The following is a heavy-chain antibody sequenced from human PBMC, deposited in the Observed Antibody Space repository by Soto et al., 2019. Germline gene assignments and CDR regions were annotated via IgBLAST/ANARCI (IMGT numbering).Heavy chain of an antibody. V-gene: IGHV6-1*01. CDR3: ARDLSGMDV. J-gene: IGHJ6*02. D-gene: IGHD3-16*02. CDR1: GDSVSSDSAD. CDR2: TYYRSKWYN. Sequence: PSQTLSLTCGVSGDSVSSDSADWNWIRQSPSRGLEWLGRTYYRSKWYNDYAVSVKSRIIIKADTSRNQFSLQLNSVTPEDTAVYYCARDLSGMDVWGQGTTVTAP.